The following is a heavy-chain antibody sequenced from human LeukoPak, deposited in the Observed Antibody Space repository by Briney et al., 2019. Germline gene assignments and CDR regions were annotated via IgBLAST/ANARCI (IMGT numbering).Heavy chain of an antibody. CDR3: ARNRSYCSSTSCYTGIVSWFDP. V-gene: IGHV1-2*02. CDR1: GYTFTGYY. D-gene: IGHD2-2*02. J-gene: IGHJ5*02. CDR2: INPNSGGT. Sequence: ASVKVSCKASGYTFTGYYMHWVRQAPGQGLEWMGWINPNSGGTNYAQKFQGRVTMTRDTSISTAYMELSRLRSDDTAVYYCARNRSYCSSTSCYTGIVSWFDPWGRGTLVTVSS.